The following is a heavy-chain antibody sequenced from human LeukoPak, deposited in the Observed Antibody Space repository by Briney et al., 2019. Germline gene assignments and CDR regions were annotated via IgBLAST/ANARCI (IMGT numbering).Heavy chain of an antibody. CDR3: ARDFSGESGYSGY. V-gene: IGHV3-21*01. CDR2: ISPSGRST. D-gene: IGHD7-27*01. CDR1: GFTFSAFT. J-gene: IGHJ4*02. Sequence: GGSLRLSCAASGFTFSAFTMNWVRQAPGKGLELVSSISPSGRSTFHSDSVKGRFTVSRDNAQNSLFLQMNSLRAEDTGVYYCARDFSGESGYSGYWGQGALVTVPS.